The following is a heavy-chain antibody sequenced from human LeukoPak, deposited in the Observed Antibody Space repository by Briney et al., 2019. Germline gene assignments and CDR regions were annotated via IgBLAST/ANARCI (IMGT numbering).Heavy chain of an antibody. CDR3: ALGRVGDGWPLPCYFEF. CDR2: INPNTGAT. Sequence: ASVKVSCTPSGYTFSDYNMHWGRQAPGQGLEWMGWINPNTGATIYAEKFQGRVTMTRNTSIDTAYMEMRRLRSDDTAVYYCALGRVGDGWPLPCYFEFWGQGTLITVSS. J-gene: IGHJ4*02. V-gene: IGHV1-2*02. D-gene: IGHD2-21*01. CDR1: GYTFSDYN.